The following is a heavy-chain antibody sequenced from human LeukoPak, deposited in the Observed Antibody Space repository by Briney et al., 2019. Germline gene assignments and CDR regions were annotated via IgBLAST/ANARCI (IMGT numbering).Heavy chain of an antibody. CDR1: GVSINGYY. V-gene: IGHV4-59*01. CDR2: MFYNGNT. CDR3: ARLTREDGVDV. J-gene: IGHJ6*02. Sequence: SETLSLTCNVSGVSINGYYWTWIRQPPQKGLEWIGYMFYNGNTNYNPSLKSRVTISVDTSQNQISLRLASVTAADTGIYHCARLTREDGVDVWGQGTTVTVSS.